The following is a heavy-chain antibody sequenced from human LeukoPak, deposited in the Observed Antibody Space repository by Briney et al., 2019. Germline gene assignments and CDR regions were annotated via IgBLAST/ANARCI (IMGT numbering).Heavy chain of an antibody. CDR1: GGSFSGYY. CDR2: INHSGST. CDR3: ARGPKTRGFDY. Sequence: SETLSLTCAVYGGSFSGYYWSWIRQPPGKGLEWIGEINHSGSTNYNPSLKSRVTISVDTSKNQFSLKLSSVTAADTAVYYCARGPKTRGFDYWAREPWSPSPQ. J-gene: IGHJ4*02. V-gene: IGHV4-34*01. D-gene: IGHD3-10*01.